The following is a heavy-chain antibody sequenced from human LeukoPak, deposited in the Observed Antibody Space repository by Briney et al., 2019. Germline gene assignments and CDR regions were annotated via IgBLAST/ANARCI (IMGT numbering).Heavy chain of an antibody. V-gene: IGHV4-39*07. D-gene: IGHD2-15*01. CDR3: ARGRSGDKSSSRRVPSGGSCYDY. J-gene: IGHJ4*02. Sequence: SETLSLTCTVSGGSISGSSYYWSWIRQPPGKGLEWIGEINHSGSTNYNPSLKSRVTISVDTSKNQFSLKLSSVTAADTAVYYCARGRSGDKSSSRRVPSGGSCYDYWGQGTLVTVSS. CDR2: INHSGST. CDR1: GGSISGSSYY.